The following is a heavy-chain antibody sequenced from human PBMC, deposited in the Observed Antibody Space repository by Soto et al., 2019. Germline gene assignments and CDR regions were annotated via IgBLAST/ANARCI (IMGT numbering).Heavy chain of an antibody. V-gene: IGHV4-39*01. CDR1: NGSISSRSSY. D-gene: IGHD4-17*01. J-gene: IGHJ6*03. CDR2: IYYIGNT. Sequence: SETLSLTCIVSNGSISSRSSYWGWIRQTPGKGLEWIGSIYYIGNTYYNPSLKSRVTISIATSKTQFSLKLSSVTAADTDVYYCARGQDYGGDYDDCEEVWGKGTTVT. CDR3: ARGQDYGGDYDDCEEV.